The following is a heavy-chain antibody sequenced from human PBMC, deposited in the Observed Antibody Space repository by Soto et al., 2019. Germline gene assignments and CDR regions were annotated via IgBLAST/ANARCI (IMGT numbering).Heavy chain of an antibody. V-gene: IGHV4-59*01. CDR2: IYYSGST. CDR1: GGSISSYY. CDR3: ARYGSGSSVWFDP. J-gene: IGHJ5*02. D-gene: IGHD3-10*01. Sequence: PPETLSLTCTVSGGSISSYYWSWIRQPPGKGLEWIGYIYYSGSTNYNPSLKSRVPISVDTSKNQFSLKLSSVTAADTAVYYCARYGSGSSVWFDPWGQGTLVTVS.